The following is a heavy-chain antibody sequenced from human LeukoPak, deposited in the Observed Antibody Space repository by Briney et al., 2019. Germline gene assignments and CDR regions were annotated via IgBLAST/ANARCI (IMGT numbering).Heavy chain of an antibody. Sequence: SETLSLTCTVSGGSISSYYWSWLRQPPGKGLEWIGYIYYSGSTNYNPSLKSRVTISVDTSKNQCSLKLSAVTAADTAVYDCARVGAGAGTWGQGTLVTVSS. CDR3: ARVGAGAGT. J-gene: IGHJ4*02. CDR1: GGSISSYY. V-gene: IGHV4-59*12. CDR2: IYYSGST. D-gene: IGHD6-19*01.